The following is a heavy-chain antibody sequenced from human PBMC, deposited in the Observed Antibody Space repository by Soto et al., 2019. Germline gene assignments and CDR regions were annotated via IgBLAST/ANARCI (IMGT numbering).Heavy chain of an antibody. D-gene: IGHD6-13*01. CDR1: GGSISRYY. CDR2: IYYSGST. V-gene: IGHV4-59*01. J-gene: IGHJ3*02. Sequence: SEALSVTCTVSGGSISRYYWSWIRQPPGKGLEWIGYIYYSGSTNYNPSLKSRVTISVDTSKNQFSLKLSSVTAADTAVYYCARERVEGTAAGTSVGAFDIWGQGTMVTVS. CDR3: ARERVEGTAAGTSVGAFDI.